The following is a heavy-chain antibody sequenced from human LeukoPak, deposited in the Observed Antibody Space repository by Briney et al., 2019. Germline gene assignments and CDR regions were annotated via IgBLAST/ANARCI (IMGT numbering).Heavy chain of an antibody. CDR2: IYYSGST. CDR1: GGSISSSSYY. J-gene: IGHJ4*02. CDR3: PRDSIMPVTYRPDYFDY. V-gene: IGHV4-39*07. Sequence: SETLSLTCTVSGGSISSSSYYWGWIRQPPGKGLEWIGSIYYSGSTYYNPSLKSRVTISVDTSKNQFSLKLSSVTAADTAVYYCPRDSIMPVTYRPDYFDYWGQGTLVTVSS. D-gene: IGHD3-3*02.